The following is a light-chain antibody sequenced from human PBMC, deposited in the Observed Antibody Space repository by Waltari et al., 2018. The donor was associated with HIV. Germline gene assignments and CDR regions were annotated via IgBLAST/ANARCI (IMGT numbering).Light chain of an antibody. CDR3: CSYTSGSTHV. Sequence: QSALTQPASLSGSPGQSITISCSGFRSDIADYNYVSWYQQNQGKVPKLIIYDVKYRPSGGSNRFSGSKSNSAAFLNISGLQTEDEAVYHCCSYTSGSTHVFGTGTEVTVL. CDR1: RSDIADYNY. CDR2: DVK. V-gene: IGLV2-14*03. J-gene: IGLJ1*01.